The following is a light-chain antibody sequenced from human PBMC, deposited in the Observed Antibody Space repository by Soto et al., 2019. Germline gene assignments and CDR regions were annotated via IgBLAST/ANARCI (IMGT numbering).Light chain of an antibody. CDR2: WAS. CDR3: QQYYSTPPT. J-gene: IGKJ4*01. V-gene: IGKV4-1*01. Sequence: DIVMTQSPDSLAVSLGERATVNCKSSQSLLYNSNNKNYLAWYQQKPGQPPKLLIYWASTRESGVPYRFSGSGSGTDFTLTISSLQAEDVAVYYCQQYYSTPPTFGGGTKVEIK. CDR1: QSLLYNSNNKNY.